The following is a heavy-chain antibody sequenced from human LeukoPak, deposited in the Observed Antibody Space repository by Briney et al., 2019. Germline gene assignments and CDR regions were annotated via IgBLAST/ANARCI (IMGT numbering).Heavy chain of an antibody. CDR2: ISAYNGNT. Sequence: ASVKVSCKASGYTFTSYGISWVRQAPGQGLEWMGWISAYNGNTNYAQKLQGRVTMTTDTSTSTAYMELRSLRSDDTAVYYCARIGYCSSTSCSWDWFDPWGQGTLVTVSS. CDR3: ARIGYCSSTSCSWDWFDP. J-gene: IGHJ5*02. CDR1: GYTFTSYG. V-gene: IGHV1-18*01. D-gene: IGHD2-2*01.